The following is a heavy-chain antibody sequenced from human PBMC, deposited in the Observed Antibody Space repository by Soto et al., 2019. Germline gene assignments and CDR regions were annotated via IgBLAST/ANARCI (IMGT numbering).Heavy chain of an antibody. Sequence: QVQLQESGPGLVKPSQTLSLTCTVSGGSISSGGYYWSWIRQHPGKGLEWIGYIYYSGSTYYNPSLKSGVTISVDTSKNQFSLKLSSVTAADTAVYYCARDGRGRKGQQLSNWGQGTLVTVSS. CDR1: GGSISSGGYY. J-gene: IGHJ4*02. CDR2: IYYSGST. CDR3: ARDGRGRKGQQLSN. D-gene: IGHD6-13*01. V-gene: IGHV4-31*03.